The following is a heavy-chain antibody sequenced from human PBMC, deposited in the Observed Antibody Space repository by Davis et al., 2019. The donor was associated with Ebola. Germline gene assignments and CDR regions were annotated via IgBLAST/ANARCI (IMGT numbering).Heavy chain of an antibody. V-gene: IGHV3-13*01. CDR3: ARVGYYYDSSGYHTSGYFDL. D-gene: IGHD3-22*01. Sequence: GESLKISCAASGFTFSSYDMHWVRQATGKGLEWVSAIGTAGDKSYPGSVKGRFTISRENAKNSLYLQMNSLRAGDTAVYYCARVGYYYDSSGYHTSGYFDLWGRSTLVTVSS. J-gene: IGHJ2*01. CDR1: GFTFSSYD. CDR2: IGTAGDK.